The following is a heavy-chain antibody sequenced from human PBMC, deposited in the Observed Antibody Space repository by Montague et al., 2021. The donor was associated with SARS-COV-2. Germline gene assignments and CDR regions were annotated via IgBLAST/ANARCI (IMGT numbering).Heavy chain of an antibody. V-gene: IGHV2-5*02. D-gene: IGHD6-13*01. CDR1: GFSLITRGVG. CDR3: AHTKAPAGDRWFDP. CDR2: IYWDDDE. J-gene: IGHJ5*02. Sequence: PPLVTPTQTLTLTCTFSGFSLITRGVGVGWIRQPPGKALEWLALIYWDDDERYSPSLESRLTISKDNSKNQVVLTMTKMAPVDTATYYCAHTKAPAGDRWFDPWGQGTPVTVSS.